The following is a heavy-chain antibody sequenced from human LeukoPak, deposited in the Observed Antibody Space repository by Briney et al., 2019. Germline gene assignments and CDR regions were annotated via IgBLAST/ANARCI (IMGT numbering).Heavy chain of an antibody. CDR3: ARAVIEMTLVSPRADY. D-gene: IGHD5-24*01. CDR1: GGTFSSYA. Sequence: SVKVSCKASGGTFSSYAISWVRQAPGQGLEWMGWIIPIFGTANYAQKFQGRVTITADESTSTAYMELSSLRSEDTAVYYCARAVIEMTLVSPRADYWGQGTLVTVSS. V-gene: IGHV1-69*13. CDR2: IIPIFGTA. J-gene: IGHJ4*02.